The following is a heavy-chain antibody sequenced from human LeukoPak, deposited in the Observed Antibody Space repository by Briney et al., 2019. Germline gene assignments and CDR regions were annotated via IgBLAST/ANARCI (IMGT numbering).Heavy chain of an antibody. Sequence: SGTLSLTCAVSGGSISNGNWWSWVRQPPGQGLEWLGEIFHSGTTNYNPSLKSPVTISVGTSKTQFSLKLRSVTAADTAVYYCARSSRRNSLRVFGVATKDQYYFDSWGQGTLVTVSS. CDR1: GGSISNGNW. CDR2: IFHSGTT. CDR3: ARSSRRNSLRVFGVATKDQYYFDS. J-gene: IGHJ4*02. V-gene: IGHV4-4*02. D-gene: IGHD3-3*01.